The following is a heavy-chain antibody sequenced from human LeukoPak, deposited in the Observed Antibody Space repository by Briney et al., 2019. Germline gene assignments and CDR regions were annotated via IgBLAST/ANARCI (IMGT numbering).Heavy chain of an antibody. CDR2: IYYSGST. D-gene: IGHD2-2*01. Sequence: SETLSPTCTVSGGSISSGDYYWSWIRQPPGKGLEWIGYIYYSGSTYYNPSLKSRVTISVDTSKNQFSLKLSSVTAADTAVYYCARGYCSSTSCYLGDYWGQGTLVTVSS. J-gene: IGHJ4*02. CDR1: GGSISSGDYY. CDR3: ARGYCSSTSCYLGDY. V-gene: IGHV4-30-4*08.